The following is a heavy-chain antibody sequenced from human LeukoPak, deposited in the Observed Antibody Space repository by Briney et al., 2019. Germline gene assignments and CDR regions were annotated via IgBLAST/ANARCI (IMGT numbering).Heavy chain of an antibody. CDR1: GCTFTSYD. J-gene: IGHJ3*02. Sequence: GASVKVSCKASGCTFTSYDINWVRQATGQGLEWMRWMNPNSGNTGYAQKFQGRVTITRNTSISTAYMELSSLRSEDTAVYYCARSYYDFWSGYLDAFDIWGQGTMVTVSS. D-gene: IGHD3-3*01. CDR3: ARSYYDFWSGYLDAFDI. CDR2: MNPNSGNT. V-gene: IGHV1-8*03.